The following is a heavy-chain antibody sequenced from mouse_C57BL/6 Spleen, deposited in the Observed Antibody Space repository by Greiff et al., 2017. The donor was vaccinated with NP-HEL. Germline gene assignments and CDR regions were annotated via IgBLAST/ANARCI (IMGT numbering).Heavy chain of an antibody. D-gene: IGHD1-1*01. CDR1: GYAFSSYW. CDR2: IYPGDGDT. CDR3: ARCGSSYVDYFDY. J-gene: IGHJ2*01. Sequence: LQQSGASVKISCTASGYAFSSYWMNWVKQRPGKGLEWIGQIYPGDGDTNYNGKVKGKATLTADKSSRTAYMQLSTLTSEDAAVYFCARCGSSYVDYFDYWGQGTTLTVSS. V-gene: IGHV1-80*01.